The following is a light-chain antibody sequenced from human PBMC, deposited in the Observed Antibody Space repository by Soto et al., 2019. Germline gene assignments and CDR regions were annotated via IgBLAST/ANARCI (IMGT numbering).Light chain of an antibody. V-gene: IGKV1-9*01. CDR1: QGISSY. CDR3: QQLNTYPLT. CDR2: AVS. Sequence: DIQLTQSPSFLSASVGDRVTITCRASQGISSYLAWYQQKPGKAPKLLIDAVSTLQSGVPSRFSGSGSGTEFTLTISSLQPEDFATYYCQQLNTYPLTFGGETKVEIK. J-gene: IGKJ4*01.